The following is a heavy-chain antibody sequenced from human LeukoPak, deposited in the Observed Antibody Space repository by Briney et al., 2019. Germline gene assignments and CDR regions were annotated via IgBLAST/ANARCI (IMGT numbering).Heavy chain of an antibody. J-gene: IGHJ4*02. CDR3: ARGGGYSYGYYFDY. CDR1: GGSISSYY. Sequence: SETLSLTCTVSGGSISSYYWSWIRQPPGKGLEWIGYIYYSGSTNYNPSLKSRVTISVDTSKNQFSLKLSSVTAADTAVYYCARGGGYSYGYYFDYWGQGALVTVSS. CDR2: IYYSGST. D-gene: IGHD5-18*01. V-gene: IGHV4-59*01.